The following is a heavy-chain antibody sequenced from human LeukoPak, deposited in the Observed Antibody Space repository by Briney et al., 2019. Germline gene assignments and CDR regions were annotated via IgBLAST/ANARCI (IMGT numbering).Heavy chain of an antibody. J-gene: IGHJ4*02. CDR3: AKDNYYDDTGYFDF. D-gene: IGHD3-22*01. CDR1: GFIFDDFG. Sequence: GGSLRLSCAASGFIFDDFGMPWVRQAPGKGLEWVSGISWNSGRIRYADSVKGRFTISRDSAKNSLYLQMNSLRAEDTAVYYCAKDNYYDDTGYFDFWGQGTLVTVSS. CDR2: ISWNSGRI. V-gene: IGHV3-9*01.